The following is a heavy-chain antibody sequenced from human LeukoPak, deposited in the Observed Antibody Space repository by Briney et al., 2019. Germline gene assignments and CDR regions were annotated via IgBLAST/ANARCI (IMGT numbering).Heavy chain of an antibody. J-gene: IGHJ5*02. CDR2: INPISGGT. CDR1: GYSFTGYY. D-gene: IGHD2-2*01. V-gene: IGHV1-2*02. CDR3: ARGRYCSSPTCYLLGEDWFDP. Sequence: ASVKVSSKASGYSFTGYYIHWIRQAPGQGLEWMGWINPISGGTKNVQKFQDRVTMTRDTSISTAYMELSRLRSDDTAVYYCARGRYCSSPTCYLLGEDWFDPWGQGTLVTVSS.